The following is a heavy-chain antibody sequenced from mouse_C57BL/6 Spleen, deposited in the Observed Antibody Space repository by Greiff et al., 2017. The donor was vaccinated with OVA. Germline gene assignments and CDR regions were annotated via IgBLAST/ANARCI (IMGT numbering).Heavy chain of an antibody. CDR3: ARSLYGNYEGAWFAY. V-gene: IGHV5-12*01. J-gene: IGHJ3*01. CDR1: GFTFSDYY. Sequence: EVMLVESGGGLVQPGGSLKLSCAASGFTFSDYYMYWVRQTPEKRLEWVAYISNGGGSTYYPDTVKGRFTISRDNAKNTLYLQMSRLKSEDTAMYYCARSLYGNYEGAWFAYWGQGTLVTVSA. D-gene: IGHD2-1*01. CDR2: ISNGGGST.